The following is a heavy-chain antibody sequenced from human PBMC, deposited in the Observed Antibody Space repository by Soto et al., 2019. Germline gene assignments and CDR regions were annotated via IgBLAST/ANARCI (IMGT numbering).Heavy chain of an antibody. J-gene: IGHJ4*02. CDR2: INPKSGGT. D-gene: IGHD3-16*01. Sequence: ASLRVPCKASGDTFTANYIHWVRPAPGQGFEWMGWINPKSGGTNYPQKFQGRVTMTRGTALSTVYMALTRLTSDDTAVYYCARDLAKGGERPCLEGWGQGTLVTVA. CDR3: ARDLAKGGERPCLEG. CDR1: GDTFTANY. V-gene: IGHV1-2*02.